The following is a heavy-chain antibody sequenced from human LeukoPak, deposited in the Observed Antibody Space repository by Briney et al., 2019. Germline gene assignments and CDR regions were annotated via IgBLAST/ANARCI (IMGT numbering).Heavy chain of an antibody. Sequence: ASVKVSCKASGYTFTSYGISWVRQAPGQGLEWMGWISAYNGNTNYAQKLQGRVTMTTDTSTGTAYMELRSLRSDDTAVYYCARNTPLLWFGELFPDPGDGDFDYWGQGTLVTVSS. CDR2: ISAYNGNT. V-gene: IGHV1-18*01. D-gene: IGHD3-10*01. J-gene: IGHJ4*02. CDR3: ARNTPLLWFGELFPDPGDGDFDY. CDR1: GYTFTSYG.